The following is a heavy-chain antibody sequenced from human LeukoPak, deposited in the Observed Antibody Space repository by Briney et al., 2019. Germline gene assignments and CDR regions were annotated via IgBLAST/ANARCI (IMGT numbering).Heavy chain of an antibody. Sequence: ASVKVSCKASGYTFTGYYMHWVRQAPGQGLEWMGRINPNSGGTNYAQKFQGRVTMTRDTSISIAYMELSRLRSDDTAVYYCARAYDFWSGWYIDYWGQGTLVTVSS. CDR1: GYTFTGYY. J-gene: IGHJ4*02. D-gene: IGHD3-3*01. V-gene: IGHV1-2*06. CDR3: ARAYDFWSGWYIDY. CDR2: INPNSGGT.